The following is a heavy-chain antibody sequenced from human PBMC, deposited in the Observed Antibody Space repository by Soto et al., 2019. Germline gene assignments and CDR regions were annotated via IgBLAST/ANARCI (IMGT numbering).Heavy chain of an antibody. CDR2: TYYRSRWYS. J-gene: IGHJ6*02. Sequence: SQTLSLPCFISGDSVSSISVAWNWVRQSQWRGLEGLGRTYYRSRWYSDFSVSVRGRIVINADTSKNQFSLQLNSVTPEDTAVYFCARSEEDSDYYYYGLDVWGQGTTVTV. D-gene: IGHD2-15*01. V-gene: IGHV6-1*01. CDR1: GDSVSSISVA. CDR3: ARSEEDSDYYYYGLDV.